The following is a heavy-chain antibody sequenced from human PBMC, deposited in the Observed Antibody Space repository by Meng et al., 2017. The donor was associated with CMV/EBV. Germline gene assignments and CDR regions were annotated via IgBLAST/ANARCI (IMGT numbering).Heavy chain of an antibody. Sequence: GGSLRLSCAVSGFTFSTYTMTWVRQAPGKGLEWVSSISRTSSYIYYSDLVKGRFTISRDNAENSLYLQMNSLRGEDTAVYFCARVGDSGGPLGYWGQGTLVTVSS. CDR3: ARVGDSGGPLGY. D-gene: IGHD3-16*01. V-gene: IGHV3-21*01. CDR2: ISRTSSYI. CDR1: GFTFSTYT. J-gene: IGHJ4*02.